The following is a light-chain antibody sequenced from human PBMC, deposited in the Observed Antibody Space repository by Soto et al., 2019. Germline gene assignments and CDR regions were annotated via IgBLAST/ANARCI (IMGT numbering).Light chain of an antibody. CDR3: KHYNSYSEA. J-gene: IGKJ1*01. V-gene: IGKV1-5*03. CDR2: KAS. Sequence: DIQMTQSPSSLSASVGDRVTITCRASQSISSWLAWYQQKPGKAHKLLIYKASSLESGAQSRFSGSGSGTEFTLTIRSLQPDEFATYYCKHYNSYSEAFGQGTKVDIK. CDR1: QSISSW.